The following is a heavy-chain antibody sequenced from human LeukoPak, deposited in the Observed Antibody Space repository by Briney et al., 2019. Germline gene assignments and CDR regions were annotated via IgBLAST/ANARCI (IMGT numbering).Heavy chain of an antibody. CDR2: ISGGGST. Sequence: PGGSLRLSCAASGFTFSGYAMSWVRQAPGKGLEWVSAISGGGSTYYADSVKGRFTISRDNSKNTLYLQMNSLRAEDTAVYYCAKARGYSYEYGMDVWGQGTTVTVS. V-gene: IGHV3-23*01. CDR3: AKARGYSYEYGMDV. D-gene: IGHD5-18*01. J-gene: IGHJ6*02. CDR1: GFTFSGYA.